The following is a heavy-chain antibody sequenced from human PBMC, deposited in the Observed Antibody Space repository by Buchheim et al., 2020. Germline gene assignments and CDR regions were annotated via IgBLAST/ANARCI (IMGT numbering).Heavy chain of an antibody. CDR3: AKEGSITMIVVAPHFDY. CDR1: GFTFSSYG. CDR2: ISYDGSTK. J-gene: IGHJ4*02. Sequence: QVQLVESGGGVVQPGRSLRLSCAASGFTFSSYGMHWVRQAPGKGLEWVAVISYDGSTKYYADSVKGRFTISSDNSKNTLYLQMNSLRAEDTAVYYCAKEGSITMIVVAPHFDYWGQGTL. D-gene: IGHD3-22*01. V-gene: IGHV3-30*18.